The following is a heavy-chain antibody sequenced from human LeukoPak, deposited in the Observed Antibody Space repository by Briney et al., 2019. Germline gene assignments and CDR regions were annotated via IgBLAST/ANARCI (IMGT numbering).Heavy chain of an antibody. CDR3: ARDQGIRIVVVPAYDYYYGMDV. Sequence: GGSLRLSCAASGFTFSSYWMSWVRQAPGKGLEWVANIKQDGSEKYYVDSVKGRFTISRDNAKNSLYLQMNSLRAEDTAVYYCARDQGIRIVVVPAYDYYYGMDVWGKGTTVTVSS. V-gene: IGHV3-7*03. D-gene: IGHD2-2*01. CDR1: GFTFSSYW. CDR2: IKQDGSEK. J-gene: IGHJ6*04.